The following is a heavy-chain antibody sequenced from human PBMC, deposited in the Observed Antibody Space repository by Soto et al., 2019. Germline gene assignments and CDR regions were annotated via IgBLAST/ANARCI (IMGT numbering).Heavy chain of an antibody. V-gene: IGHV4-34*01. Sequence: QVQLQQWGAGLLKPSETLSLTCAVYGGSFSGYYWSWIRQPPGKGLEWIGEINHSGSTNYNPSLKSRVTISVDTSKNQFSLKLSSVTAADTAVYYCASVQQLEPGAFDIWGQGTMVTVSS. J-gene: IGHJ3*02. CDR3: ASVQQLEPGAFDI. CDR1: GGSFSGYY. CDR2: INHSGST. D-gene: IGHD6-13*01.